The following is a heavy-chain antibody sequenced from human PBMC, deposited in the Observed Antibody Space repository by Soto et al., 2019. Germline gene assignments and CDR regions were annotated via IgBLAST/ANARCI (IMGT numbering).Heavy chain of an antibody. Sequence: GGSLRLSCAASGFTFSNAWMSWVRQAPGKGLEWVGRMKSKTDGGTTDYAAPVKGRFTISRDDSKNTLYLQMNSLKTEDTAVYYCTTLTAAAGGGDYWGQGTLVTVSS. CDR3: TTLTAAAGGGDY. CDR1: GFTFSNAW. V-gene: IGHV3-15*01. CDR2: MKSKTDGGTT. J-gene: IGHJ4*02. D-gene: IGHD6-13*01.